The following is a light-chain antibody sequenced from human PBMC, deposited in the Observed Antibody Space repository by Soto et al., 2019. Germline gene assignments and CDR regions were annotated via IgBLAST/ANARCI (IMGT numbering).Light chain of an antibody. V-gene: IGKV3-11*01. CDR3: QQRDSWPLT. J-gene: IGKJ4*01. CDR2: DVS. CDR1: QSVSSD. Sequence: EIVLTQSPATLSLSPGERATLSCRASQSVSSDLAWYQQKPGQAPRLLIYDVSDRATGVPARFSGSGSGTDSTLTISSLEPEDYAIYYCQQRDSWPLTFGGGTKVEIK.